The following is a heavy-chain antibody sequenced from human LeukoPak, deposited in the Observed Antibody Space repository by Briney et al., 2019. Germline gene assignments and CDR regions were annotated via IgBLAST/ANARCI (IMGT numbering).Heavy chain of an antibody. J-gene: IGHJ4*02. CDR3: ARVPYYYGSGGYKPYYFDY. Sequence: SETLSLTCTVSGGSISSYYWSWIRQPPGKGLEWIGYIYYSGSTNYNPSLKSRVTISVDTSKNQFSLKLSSVTAADTAVYYCARVPYYYGSGGYKPYYFDYWGQGTLVTVSS. CDR2: IYYSGST. D-gene: IGHD3-10*01. V-gene: IGHV4-59*01. CDR1: GGSISSYY.